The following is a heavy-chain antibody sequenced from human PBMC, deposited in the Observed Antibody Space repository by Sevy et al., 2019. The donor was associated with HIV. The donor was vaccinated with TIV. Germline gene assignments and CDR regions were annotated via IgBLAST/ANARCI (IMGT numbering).Heavy chain of an antibody. CDR2: ISYSGST. J-gene: IGHJ6*02. CDR1: GGSISSYY. V-gene: IGHV4-59*01. D-gene: IGHD1-1*01. CDR3: ARGGGRTDWGMDV. Sequence: SETLSLTCTVSGGSISSYYWSWIRQPPGKGLEWIGYISYSGSTNDNPSLRSRVTISIDTSKNQFSLRLSSVSAADTAVNYCARGGGRTDWGMDVWGPGTTVTVSS.